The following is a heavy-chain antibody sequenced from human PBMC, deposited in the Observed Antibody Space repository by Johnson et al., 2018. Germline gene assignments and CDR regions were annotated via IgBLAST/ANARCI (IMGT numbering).Heavy chain of an antibody. Sequence: QVQLVESGGGVVQPGRSXRLSCAASGITKHGITFSSSGMHWVRQAPCRGLEWVAMIWSDGSNKYYSDAVEGRFPISRDNSKNTLPLQMNSLRLEDTAVYYCVSDKGVTSLDYWGPGTLVTVSS. V-gene: IGHV3-33*01. CDR3: VSDKGVTSLDY. CDR2: IWSDGSNK. CDR1: GITKHGITFSSSG. J-gene: IGHJ4*02. D-gene: IGHD4-23*01.